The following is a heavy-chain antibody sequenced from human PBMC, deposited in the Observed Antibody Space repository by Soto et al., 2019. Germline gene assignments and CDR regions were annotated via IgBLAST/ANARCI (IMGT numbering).Heavy chain of an antibody. CDR3: ARLYSSGGPGAFDI. Sequence: GESLKISCKGSGYSLTSYWIGWVRQMPGKGLEWVGIIYPGDSDTRYSPSCQVQVTISADKSISTAYLQWSSMNASATAIYYWARLYSSGGPGAFDIWGQGTMVTVSS. D-gene: IGHD2-21*01. CDR1: GYSLTSYW. CDR2: IYPGDSDT. V-gene: IGHV5-51*01. J-gene: IGHJ3*02.